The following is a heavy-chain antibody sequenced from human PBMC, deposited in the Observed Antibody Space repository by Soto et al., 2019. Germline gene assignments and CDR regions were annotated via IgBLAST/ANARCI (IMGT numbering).Heavy chain of an antibody. J-gene: IGHJ6*02. V-gene: IGHV1-46*01. CDR2: INPSGGST. Sequence: GVSLKVSCKASGSTFTRYYMYWVRHHPGQVPEWMGIINPSGGSTSYAQKFQGRVTMTRDTSTSTVYMELSSLRSEDTAVYYCARAGIVVVVAATRDPGGMDVWGQGTTVTVSS. D-gene: IGHD2-15*01. CDR3: ARAGIVVVVAATRDPGGMDV. CDR1: GSTFTRYY.